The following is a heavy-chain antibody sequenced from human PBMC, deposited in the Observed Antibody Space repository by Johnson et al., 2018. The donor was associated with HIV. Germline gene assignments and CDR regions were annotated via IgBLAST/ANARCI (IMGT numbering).Heavy chain of an antibody. Sequence: VQLVESGGGLVQPGGSLRLSCAASGFTFSSYWMSWVRQAPGKGLEWVGFIRSRAFGGTTDYAASVRGRFTISRDDSKSIAYLQMNSLKTEDTAVYYCARSPASRVGDSFAFDMWGQGTMVTVSS. J-gene: IGHJ3*02. CDR3: ARSPASRVGDSFAFDM. CDR1: GFTFSSYW. CDR2: IRSRAFGGTT. V-gene: IGHV3-49*04. D-gene: IGHD2-21*02.